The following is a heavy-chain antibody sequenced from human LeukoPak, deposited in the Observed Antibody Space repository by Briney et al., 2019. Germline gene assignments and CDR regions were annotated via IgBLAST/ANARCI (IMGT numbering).Heavy chain of an antibody. CDR3: ARTVEWFGELRGFYFDY. Sequence: PSETLSLTCTVSGGSVSSGSYYWSWIRQPPGKGLEWIGYIYYSGSTNYNPSLKSRVTISVDTSKNQFSLKLSSVTAADTAVYYCARTVEWFGELRGFYFDYWGQGTLVTVSS. CDR2: IYYSGST. V-gene: IGHV4-61*01. CDR1: GGSVSSGSYY. D-gene: IGHD3-10*01. J-gene: IGHJ4*02.